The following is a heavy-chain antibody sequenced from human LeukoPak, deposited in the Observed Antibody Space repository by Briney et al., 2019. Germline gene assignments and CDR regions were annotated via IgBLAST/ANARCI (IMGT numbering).Heavy chain of an antibody. CDR3: ARGRRSMVRGVITFYYYSYMDV. V-gene: IGHV1-8*03. D-gene: IGHD3-10*01. J-gene: IGHJ6*03. Sequence: ASVKVSCKASGYTFTTYDINWVRQATGQGLEWMGWMNPNSGNTGYAQKFQGRVTITRNTAISTTYMEMSSLRSEDTGVYYCARGRRSMVRGVITFYYYSYMDVWGKGTTVTVSS. CDR1: GYTFTTYD. CDR2: MNPNSGNT.